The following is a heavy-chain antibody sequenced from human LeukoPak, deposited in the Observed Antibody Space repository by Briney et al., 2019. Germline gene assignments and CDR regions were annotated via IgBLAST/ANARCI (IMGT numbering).Heavy chain of an antibody. J-gene: IGHJ3*02. V-gene: IGHV3-20*04. CDR3: ARDGGSGRKDAFDI. D-gene: IGHD1-26*01. CDR1: GFTFDDYI. CDR2: ITWNGGST. Sequence: GGSLRLSCAASGFTFDDYIMAWVRQDQGKGLECVARITWNGGSTNYADSVRGRFTISRDNTNNFLYLQMSSLRVKDTALYYCARDGGSGRKDAFDIWGQGTMVTVSS.